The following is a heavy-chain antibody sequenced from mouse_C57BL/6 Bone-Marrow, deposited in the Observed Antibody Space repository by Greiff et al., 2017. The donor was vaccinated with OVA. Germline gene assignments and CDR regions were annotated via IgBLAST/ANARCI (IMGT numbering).Heavy chain of an antibody. D-gene: IGHD2-5*01. V-gene: IGHV1-9*01. CDR1: GYTFTGYW. J-gene: IGHJ1*03. CDR3: ARRGYYSNAYWYFDV. Sequence: QVQLQQSGAELLKPGASVKLSCKATGYTFTGYWIEWVKQRPGHGLEWIGEILPGSGSTNYNAKFKGKATFTADTSSNTAYMQLSSLTTEDSAIYYCARRGYYSNAYWYFDVWGTGTTVTVSS. CDR2: ILPGSGST.